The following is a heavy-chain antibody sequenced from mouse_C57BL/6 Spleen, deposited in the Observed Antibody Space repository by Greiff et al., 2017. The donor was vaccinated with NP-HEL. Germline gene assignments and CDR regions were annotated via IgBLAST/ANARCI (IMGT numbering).Heavy chain of an antibody. CDR3: AWVDSSGYFYAMDY. Sequence: SGPELVKPGASVKLSCKASGYTFTSYDINWVKQRPGQGLEWIGWIYPRDGSTKYNEKFKGKATLTVDTSSSTAYMELHSLTSEDSAVYFCAWVDSSGYFYAMDYWGQGTSVTVSS. D-gene: IGHD3-2*02. J-gene: IGHJ4*01. CDR2: IYPRDGST. CDR1: GYTFTSYD. V-gene: IGHV1-85*01.